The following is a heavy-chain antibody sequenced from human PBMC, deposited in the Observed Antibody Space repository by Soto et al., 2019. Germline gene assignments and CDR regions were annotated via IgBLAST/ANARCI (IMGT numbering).Heavy chain of an antibody. CDR2: IYHSGST. CDR1: SGSISSSNW. J-gene: IGHJ6*03. V-gene: IGHV4-4*02. CDR3: ARSYGSGSYLDYYYYYYMDV. Sequence: SETLSLTCAVSSGSISSSNWWSWVRQPPGKGLEWIGEIYHSGSTNYNPSLKSRVTISVDKSKNQFSLKLSSVTAADTAVYYCARSYGSGSYLDYYYYYYMDVWGKGTTVTVSS. D-gene: IGHD3-10*01.